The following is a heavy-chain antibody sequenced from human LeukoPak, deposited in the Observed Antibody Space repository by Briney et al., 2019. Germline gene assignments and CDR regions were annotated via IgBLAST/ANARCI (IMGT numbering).Heavy chain of an antibody. V-gene: IGHV3-23*01. J-gene: IGHJ4*02. CDR2: ISGSGGST. D-gene: IGHD3-22*01. Sequence: GGSLRLSCAASGFTFSSYAMSWVRQAPGKGLEWVSAISGSGGSTYYADSVKGRFTISRDNSKNTLYLQMNSLRAEDTAVYYCAKEFPTKYYYDSSGYYYFDYWGQGTLVTVSS. CDR3: AKEFPTKYYYDSSGYYYFDY. CDR1: GFTFSSYA.